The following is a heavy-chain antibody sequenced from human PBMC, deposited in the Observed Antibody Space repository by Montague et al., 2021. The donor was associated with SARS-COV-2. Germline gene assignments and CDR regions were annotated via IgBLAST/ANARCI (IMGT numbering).Heavy chain of an antibody. D-gene: IGHD2-15*01. CDR2: ITWYSSNF. CDR1: GFNFDDYA. CDR3: ARNMVVSASRRFYYHGLDV. Sequence: SLRLSCAASGFNFDDYAMHWVRLAPGKGLEWVSGITWYSSNFSYWDSVKGRFTISRDNAKKSLYLEMSSLRADDTAVYYCARNMVVSASRRFYYHGLDVWGQGITVTVS. V-gene: IGHV3-9*01. J-gene: IGHJ6*02.